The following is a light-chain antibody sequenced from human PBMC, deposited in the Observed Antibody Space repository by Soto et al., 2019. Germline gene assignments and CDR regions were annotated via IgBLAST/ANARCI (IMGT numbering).Light chain of an antibody. CDR2: DNN. CDR3: ATWDSSLRGGV. CDR1: NSNIGDNY. Sequence: QSVLTQPPSVSAAPGQRVTISCSGSNSNIGDNYVTWYQQLPGTAPKLLIYDNNKRPSGIPDRFSGSKSGPAATLGITGLQTGDGADYYCATWDSSLRGGVFGGGTKLTVL. V-gene: IGLV1-51*01. J-gene: IGLJ3*02.